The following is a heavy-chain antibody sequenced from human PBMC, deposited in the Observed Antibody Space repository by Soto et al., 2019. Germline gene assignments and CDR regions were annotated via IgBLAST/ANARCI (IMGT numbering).Heavy chain of an antibody. J-gene: IGHJ6*02. CDR1: GYTFTSYG. CDR3: ARDEGYCSGGSCRPYGMDV. Sequence: EASVKVSCKASGYTFTSYGISWVRQAPGQGLEWMGWISAYNGNTNYAQKLQGRVTMTTDTSTSTAYMELRSLRSDDTAVYYCARDEGYCSGGSCRPYGMDVWGQGTTVTVSS. D-gene: IGHD2-15*01. CDR2: ISAYNGNT. V-gene: IGHV1-18*01.